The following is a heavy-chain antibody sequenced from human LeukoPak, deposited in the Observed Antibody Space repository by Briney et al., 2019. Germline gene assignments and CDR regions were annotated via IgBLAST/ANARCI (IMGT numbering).Heavy chain of an antibody. CDR3: ARYRGSYFDY. CDR1: GGSISSYY. Sequence: SETLSLTCTVSGGSISSYYWSWIRQPPGKGLEWIGYIYYSGSTNYNPSLKSRVTISVDTSKNQFSLKLSSVTAADTAVYYCARYRGSYFDYWGQGTLVTVSS. V-gene: IGHV4-59*01. J-gene: IGHJ4*02. D-gene: IGHD1-14*01. CDR2: IYYSGST.